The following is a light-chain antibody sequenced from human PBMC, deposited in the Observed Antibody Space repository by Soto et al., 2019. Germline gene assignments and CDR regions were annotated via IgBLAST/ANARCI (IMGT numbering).Light chain of an antibody. J-gene: IGKJ5*01. CDR3: KKYGSSLIN. Sequence: EIVLRQSQGTMSVSPGDISTLSCIARPSVSSSYVAWYQQKPGQAPRILIYATSSRATGIPDRFSGSGSGTDFTLTISRMEPEDFAVYYCKKYGSSLINFGKGPRREIK. CDR2: ATS. V-gene: IGKV3-20*01. CDR1: PSVSSSY.